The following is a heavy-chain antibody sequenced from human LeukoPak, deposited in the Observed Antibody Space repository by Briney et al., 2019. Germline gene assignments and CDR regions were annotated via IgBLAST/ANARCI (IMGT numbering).Heavy chain of an antibody. D-gene: IGHD6-13*01. Sequence: GGSLRLSCAASGFTVSSNYMSWVRQAPGKGLEWVSVIYSGGSTYYADSVKGRFTISRDNSKNTLYLQMNSLRAEDTAVYYCARGPSPGIAAAGQRGYYYYYMDVWGKGTTVTISS. CDR3: ARGPSPGIAAAGQRGYYYYYMDV. J-gene: IGHJ6*03. CDR1: GFTVSSNY. CDR2: IYSGGST. V-gene: IGHV3-66*01.